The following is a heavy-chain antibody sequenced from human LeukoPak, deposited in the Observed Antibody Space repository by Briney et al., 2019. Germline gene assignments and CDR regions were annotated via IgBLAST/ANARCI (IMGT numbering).Heavy chain of an antibody. CDR3: ARLRNYGVGRPAFDI. J-gene: IGHJ3*02. CDR2: INHSGST. D-gene: IGHD4-17*01. CDR1: GGSFSGYY. Sequence: SETLSPTCAVSGGSFSGYYWSWIRQPPGKGLEWIGEINHSGSTNYNPSLKSRVTIPVDTSKNQFSLKLSSVTAADTAVYYCARLRNYGVGRPAFDIWGQGTMVTVSS. V-gene: IGHV4-34*01.